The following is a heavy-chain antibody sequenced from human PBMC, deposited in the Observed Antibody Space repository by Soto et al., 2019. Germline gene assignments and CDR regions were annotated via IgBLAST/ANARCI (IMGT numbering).Heavy chain of an antibody. CDR1: GVSFNSYG. V-gene: IGHV1-69*09. CDR2: INPASQLR. J-gene: IGHJ5*02. Sequence: QVQLLQSGTEVKRPGSSVKVSCRASGVSFNSYGFAWVRQAPGRGLEWVGKINPASQLRNYEQSLQGRVTITADTSTRTAYMELSGLTSEDTAVYYCARMKLARLDPWGQGTLVTVSS. CDR3: ARMKLARLDP.